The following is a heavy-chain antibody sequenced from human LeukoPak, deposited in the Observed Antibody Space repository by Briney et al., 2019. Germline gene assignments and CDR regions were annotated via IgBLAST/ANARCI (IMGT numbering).Heavy chain of an antibody. Sequence: SETLSLTCTVSGGSISSHYWSWIRQPPGKGLEWIGYIYYSGSTNYNPSLKSRVTISVDTSKNQFSLKLSSVTAADTAVYYCASSYYEFWSGQNWFDPWGQGTLVTVSS. CDR2: IYYSGST. J-gene: IGHJ5*02. D-gene: IGHD3-3*01. CDR3: ASSYYEFWSGQNWFDP. V-gene: IGHV4-59*11. CDR1: GGSISSHY.